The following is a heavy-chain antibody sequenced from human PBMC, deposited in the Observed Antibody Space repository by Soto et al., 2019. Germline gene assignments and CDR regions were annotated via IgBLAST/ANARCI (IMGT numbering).Heavy chain of an antibody. CDR1: GFTFTSSA. V-gene: IGHV1-58*01. Sequence: QMQLVQCGPEVKKPGTSVKVSCKASGFTFTSSAVQWVRQARGQRLEWIGWIVVGSGNTNYAQKFQERVTITRDMSTSTAYMELSSLRSEDTAVYYCAADRTAVTTDDYYYGMDVWGQGTTVTVSS. J-gene: IGHJ6*02. D-gene: IGHD4-4*01. CDR2: IVVGSGNT. CDR3: AADRTAVTTDDYYYGMDV.